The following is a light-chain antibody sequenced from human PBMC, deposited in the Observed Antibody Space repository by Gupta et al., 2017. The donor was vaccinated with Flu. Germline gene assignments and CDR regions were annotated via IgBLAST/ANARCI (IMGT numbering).Light chain of an antibody. CDR2: EGT. V-gene: IGLV2-23*01. CDR1: SNDVGSYNR. J-gene: IGLJ3*02. CDR3: CSYAGSSTLL. Sequence: QSALTQPASVSGSPGQSLTISCVGTSNDVGSYNRVSWYQHHPGKAPELIIFEGTKRPSGVSARFSGSKSGNTASLTVSGLQPEDEAHYYCCSYAGSSTLLFGGGTKLTVV.